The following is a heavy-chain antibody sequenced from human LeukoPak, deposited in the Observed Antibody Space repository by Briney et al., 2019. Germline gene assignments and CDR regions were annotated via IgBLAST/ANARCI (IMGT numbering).Heavy chain of an antibody. CDR2: IIWNDEK. V-gene: IGHV2-26*01. CDR1: GFSLRTARMG. J-gene: IGHJ4*02. CDR3: ARILGDCSSGKCFEYYFDF. Sequence: SGPVLVNPTETLTLTCTVSGFSLRTARMGVSWIRQPPGKAPEWLAHIIWNDEKSYSTSLKSRLTISKDTSKSQVVLSMTNMDSVDTATYYCARILGDCSSGKCFEYYFDFWGQGTLVTVSS. D-gene: IGHD2-15*01.